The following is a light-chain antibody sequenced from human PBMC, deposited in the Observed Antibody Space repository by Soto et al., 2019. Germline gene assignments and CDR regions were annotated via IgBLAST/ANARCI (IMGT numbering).Light chain of an antibody. V-gene: IGLV2-14*03. CDR1: SSDVGAYDY. CDR3: SSFTSTTTLV. Sequence: QSVLTQPASVSGSPGQSITISCAGTSSDVGAYDYVSWYQQYPGKAPKLMIYDVSDRPSGVSNRFSGSKSGNTASLTISGLQAEDEADYYCSSFTSTTTLVFGGGTQLTVL. CDR2: DVS. J-gene: IGLJ2*01.